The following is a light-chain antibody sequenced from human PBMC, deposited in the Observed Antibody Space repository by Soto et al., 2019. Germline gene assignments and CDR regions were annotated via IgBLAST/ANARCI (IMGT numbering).Light chain of an antibody. CDR1: QSVGNN. Sequence: EIVLTQSPATLSLSPGERATLSCRASQSVGNNLAWYQQKPGQAPGLLIYEASTRATGIPARFSGSGSGTDFTLTISSLEPEDFATYYCQQYDNLPALTFGGGTKVEIK. CDR2: EAS. J-gene: IGKJ4*01. CDR3: QQYDNLPALT. V-gene: IGKV3-11*01.